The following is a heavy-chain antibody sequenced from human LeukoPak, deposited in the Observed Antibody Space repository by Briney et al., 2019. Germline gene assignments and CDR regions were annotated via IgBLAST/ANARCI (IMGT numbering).Heavy chain of an antibody. Sequence: PGGSLRLSCAASGFTFSDHYMSWLRQAPGKGLEWLSYISGSGETIHYADSARGRFSISRDKAKHSLYLQLNSLRVDDTAVYFCAGYSVVVAATLAIPDAFDIWCQGTLVTLS. D-gene: IGHD2-15*01. V-gene: IGHV3-11*01. CDR3: AGYSVVVAATLAIPDAFDI. CDR2: ISGSGETI. J-gene: IGHJ3*02. CDR1: GFTFSDHY.